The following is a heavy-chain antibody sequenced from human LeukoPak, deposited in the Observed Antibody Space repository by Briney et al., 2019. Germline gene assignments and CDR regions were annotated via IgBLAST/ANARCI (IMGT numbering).Heavy chain of an antibody. J-gene: IGHJ3*02. Sequence: PSETLSLTCTVSGGSISSSSYYWGWIRQPPGKGLEWIGSIYYSGSTYYNPSLKSRVTISVDTSKNQFSLKLSSVTAADTAVYYCAGPAENDAFDIWGQGTMVTVSS. CDR2: IYYSGST. CDR1: GGSISSSSYY. V-gene: IGHV4-39*01. CDR3: AGPAENDAFDI.